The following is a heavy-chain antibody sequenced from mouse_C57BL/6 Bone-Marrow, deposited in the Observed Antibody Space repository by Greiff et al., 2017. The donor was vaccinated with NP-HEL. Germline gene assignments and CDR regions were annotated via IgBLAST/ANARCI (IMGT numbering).Heavy chain of an antibody. CDR1: GFTFSSYG. J-gene: IGHJ3*01. CDR3: ARTSFYYCGSSCPFAY. D-gene: IGHD1-1*01. Sequence: EVQLMESGGDLVKPGGSLKLSCAASGFTFSSYGMSWVRQTPDKRLEWVATISSGGSYTYYPDSVKGRFTISRDNAKNTLYLQMSSLKSEDTAMYYCARTSFYYCGSSCPFAYWGQGTLVTVSA. CDR2: ISSGGSYT. V-gene: IGHV5-6*01.